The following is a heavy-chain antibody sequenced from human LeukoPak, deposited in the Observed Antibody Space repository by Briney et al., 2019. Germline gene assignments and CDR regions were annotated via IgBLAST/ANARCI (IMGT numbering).Heavy chain of an antibody. V-gene: IGHV4-31*03. J-gene: IGHJ4*02. CDR2: IYFTGIT. D-gene: IGHD2-15*01. CDR3: AREGCSGGSCYGTVGIDH. Sequence: PSQTLSLTCTVSGGSISSGGYSWSWIRQFPGKGLEWIGYIYFTGITYYNPSLKSRATFSVDTSENEFSLSLRSVTAAATAVYYCAREGCSGGSCYGTVGIDHWGQGTLVTVSS. CDR1: GGSISSGGYS.